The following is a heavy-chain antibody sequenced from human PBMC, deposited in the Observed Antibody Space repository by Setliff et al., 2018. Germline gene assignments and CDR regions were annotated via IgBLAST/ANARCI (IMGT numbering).Heavy chain of an antibody. CDR1: GDSISSRRSY. Sequence: SETLSLTCTVSGDSISSRRSYWGRFRQPAGKGLEWIGQNYTSWSTNYNPSRKSRVTISLETSKNQFSLSLSSVTAADTAVYYCARMSGFQYMDVWGKRTTVTVSS. J-gene: IGHJ6*03. CDR3: ARMSGFQYMDV. CDR2: NYTSWST. V-gene: IGHV4-61*09. D-gene: IGHD3-3*01.